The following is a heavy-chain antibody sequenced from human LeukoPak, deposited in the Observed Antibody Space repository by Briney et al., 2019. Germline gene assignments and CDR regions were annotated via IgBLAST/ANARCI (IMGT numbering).Heavy chain of an antibody. J-gene: IGHJ4*02. CDR3: ARDAAYGYDRFDY. CDR2: IRSDGSNK. D-gene: IGHD5-18*01. V-gene: IGHV3-30*02. CDR1: GFTFSTYA. Sequence: PGGSLRLSCAASGFTFSTYAMHWVRQAPGKGLEWVAFIRSDGSNKYYADSVKGRFTISRDNSKLYLQMNSLRGEDTAVYYCARDAAYGYDRFDYWGQGTQVTVSS.